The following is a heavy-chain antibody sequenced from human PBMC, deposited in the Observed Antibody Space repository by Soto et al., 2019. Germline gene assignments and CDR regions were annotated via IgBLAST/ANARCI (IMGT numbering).Heavy chain of an antibody. V-gene: IGHV3-53*02. CDR3: ARERGYCSSTSCDNWFDP. CDR1: GFTVSSNY. D-gene: IGHD2-2*01. CDR2: IYSGGST. Sequence: EVQLVETGGGLIQPGGSLRLSCAASGFTVSSNYMSWVRQAPGKGLEWVSVIYSGGSTYYADSVKGRFTISRDNSKNTLYLQMNSMRAADTAVYYCARERGYCSSTSCDNWFDPWGQGTLVTVSS. J-gene: IGHJ5*02.